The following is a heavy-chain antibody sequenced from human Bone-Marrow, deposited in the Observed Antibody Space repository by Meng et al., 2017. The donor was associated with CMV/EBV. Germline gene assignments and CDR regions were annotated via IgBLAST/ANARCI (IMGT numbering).Heavy chain of an antibody. J-gene: IGHJ6*02. CDR3: AKDQVAPAAPPNYYYYYGMDV. Sequence: GESLKISCAASGFTFSRYWMSWVRQAPGKGLEWVANIKQDGSEKHYVDSVKGRFTISRDNAKNSLYLQMNSLRAEDTAVYYCAKDQVAPAAPPNYYYYYGMDVWGQGTTVTVSS. CDR1: GFTFSRYW. CDR2: IKQDGSEK. V-gene: IGHV3-7*01. D-gene: IGHD2-2*01.